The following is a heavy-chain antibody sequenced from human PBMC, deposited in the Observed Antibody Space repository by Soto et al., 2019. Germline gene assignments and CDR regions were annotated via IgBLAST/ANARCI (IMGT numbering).Heavy chain of an antibody. CDR1: GFTFTTYA. V-gene: IGHV3-23*01. D-gene: IGHD3-22*01. CDR2: ISSGGDT. Sequence: GGSLRLSCAPSGFTFTTYAMSWVRQAPGKGLEWVSSISSGGDTYYADSVKGRFTISRDSSKNTLYLQMNSLRAEDTATYYCAKDYSSGYYAFDIWGRGTMVTVSS. CDR3: AKDYSSGYYAFDI. J-gene: IGHJ3*02.